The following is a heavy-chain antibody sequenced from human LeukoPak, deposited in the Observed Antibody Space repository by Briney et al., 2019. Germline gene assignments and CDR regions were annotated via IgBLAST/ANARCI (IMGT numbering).Heavy chain of an antibody. J-gene: IGHJ3*02. CDR3: ARVLMVRGVIITSVRAFDI. V-gene: IGHV4-61*01. CDR1: GGSISSGSYY. D-gene: IGHD3-10*01. CDR2: IYYSGST. Sequence: SETLSLTCTVSGGSISSGSYYWSWIRQPPVKGLEWIGYIYYSGSTNYNPSLKSRVTISVDTSKNQFSLKLSSVTAADTAVYYCARVLMVRGVIITSVRAFDIWGQGTMVTVSS.